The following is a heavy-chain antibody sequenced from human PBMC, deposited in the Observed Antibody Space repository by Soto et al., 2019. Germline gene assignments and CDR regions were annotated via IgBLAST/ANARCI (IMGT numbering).Heavy chain of an antibody. Sequence: QVQLVQSGAEVKKPGSSVKVSCKASGGTFSSYAISWVRQAPGQGLEWRGGFIPIFGTENYAQKFQGRVIITAQETTCTGYMGLSRVRSQDMAVYYCARGRGRSSWYSGCYRMDVWGPGTPVTVSS. CDR3: ARGRGRSSWYSGCYRMDV. V-gene: IGHV1-69*01. CDR2: FIPIFGTE. J-gene: IGHJ6*02. CDR1: GGTFSSYA. D-gene: IGHD6-13*01.